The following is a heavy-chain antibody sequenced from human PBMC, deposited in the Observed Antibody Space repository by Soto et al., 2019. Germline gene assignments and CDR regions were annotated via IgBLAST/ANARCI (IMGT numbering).Heavy chain of an antibody. CDR2: INSDGTTT. CDR1: GFTFSSYW. V-gene: IGHV3-74*01. J-gene: IGHJ5*02. Sequence: GGSLRHSCAASGFTFSSYWMYWVRQAQGKGLMWVSRINSDGTTTTYADTVKGRFTISRDNAKNTLYLQMNSLRAEDTALYYGARILRPFSNRFAPWGQGSLVTVSS. D-gene: IGHD3-3*01. CDR3: ARILRPFSNRFAP.